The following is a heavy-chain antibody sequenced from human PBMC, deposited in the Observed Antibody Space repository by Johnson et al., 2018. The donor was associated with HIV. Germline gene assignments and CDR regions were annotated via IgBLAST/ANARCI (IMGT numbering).Heavy chain of an antibody. CDR3: AREDPSITMVRGVIRHDAFDI. V-gene: IGHV3-30-3*01. Sequence: QVQLVESGGGVVQPGRSLRLSCAASGFTFSSYAMHWVRQAPGKGLEWVAVISYDGSNKYYAYSVKGRFTISRDNSKNTLYLQMNSLGAEDTAVYYCAREDPSITMVRGVIRHDAFDICGQGTMVTVSS. CDR2: ISYDGSNK. CDR1: GFTFSSYA. D-gene: IGHD3-10*01. J-gene: IGHJ3*02.